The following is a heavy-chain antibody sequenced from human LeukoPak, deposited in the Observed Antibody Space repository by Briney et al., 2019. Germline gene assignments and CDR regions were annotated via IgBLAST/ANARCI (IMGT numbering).Heavy chain of an antibody. J-gene: IGHJ4*02. V-gene: IGHV1-18*01. CDR1: GYTFTSYG. D-gene: IGHD3-9*01. Sequence: ASLKVSCKASGYTFTSYGISWVRQAPGQRLECMGWISAYNGNTNYAQKLQGRVTMTTDTSTSTAYMELRSLRSDDTAVYYCARDNPQYYDILTGYLDWGQGTLVTVSS. CDR2: ISAYNGNT. CDR3: ARDNPQYYDILTGYLD.